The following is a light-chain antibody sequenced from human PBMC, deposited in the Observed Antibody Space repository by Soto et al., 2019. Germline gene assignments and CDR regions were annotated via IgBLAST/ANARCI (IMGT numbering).Light chain of an antibody. Sequence: EIVLTQSPATLSLSPGERATLSCRACQSVSTYLAWYQQKPGQAPRLLVYDASNRATGTPARFSGSGSGTDFTLTISSLESEDFAVYYCQQRSNWPRTFGQGTKLEIK. CDR3: QQRSNWPRT. CDR1: QSVSTY. V-gene: IGKV3-11*01. J-gene: IGKJ2*01. CDR2: DAS.